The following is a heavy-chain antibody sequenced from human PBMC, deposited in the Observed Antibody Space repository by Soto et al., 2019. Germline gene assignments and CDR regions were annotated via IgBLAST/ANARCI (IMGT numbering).Heavy chain of an antibody. Sequence: QMQLVQSGPEVKKPGTSVKVSCKASGFTFTSSAVQWVRQARGQRLEWIGWIVVGSGNTNYAQKFQERVTITRDMSTSTAYMELSSLRSEDTAVYYCAAEPKYCSGGSCYSQAGDYWGQGTLVTVSS. J-gene: IGHJ4*02. D-gene: IGHD2-15*01. CDR2: IVVGSGNT. CDR1: GFTFTSSA. CDR3: AAEPKYCSGGSCYSQAGDY. V-gene: IGHV1-58*01.